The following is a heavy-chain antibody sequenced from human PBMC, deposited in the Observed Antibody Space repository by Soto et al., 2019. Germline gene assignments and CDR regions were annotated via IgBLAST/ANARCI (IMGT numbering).Heavy chain of an antibody. CDR3: ARTFLEWLLFDY. D-gene: IGHD3-3*02. Sequence: ASVKVSCEASGYTFTSYAMHWVRQAPGQRLEWMGWINAGNGNTKYSQKFQGRVTITRDTSASTAYMELSSLRSEDTAVYYCARTFLEWLLFDYWGQGTLVTVSS. V-gene: IGHV1-3*01. J-gene: IGHJ4*02. CDR2: INAGNGNT. CDR1: GYTFTSYA.